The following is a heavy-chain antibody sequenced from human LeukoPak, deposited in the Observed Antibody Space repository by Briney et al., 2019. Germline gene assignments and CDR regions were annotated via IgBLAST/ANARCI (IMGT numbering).Heavy chain of an antibody. CDR2: IYPGDSDT. D-gene: IGHD3-10*01. CDR3: AGLDASTIYGSGRY. CDR1: GYSFTSHW. J-gene: IGHJ4*02. Sequence: GESLQISCKGSGYSFTSHWIGWVRQMPGKGLEWIGIIYPGDSDTRYSPSFQGQVTISADKSISTAYLQWSSLKASDTAMYYCAGLDASTIYGSGRYWGQGTLVTVSS. V-gene: IGHV5-51*01.